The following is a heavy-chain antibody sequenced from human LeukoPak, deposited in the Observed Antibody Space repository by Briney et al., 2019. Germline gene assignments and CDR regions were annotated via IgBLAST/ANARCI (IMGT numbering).Heavy chain of an antibody. J-gene: IGHJ4*02. CDR1: GGSITNYY. Sequence: SETLCLTRSVSGGSITNYYWSWIRQSPGKGLEWIGFIYNTGRTNYNPSLQSRVTMSIDTSKNQFSLKLSSVTAADTAVYYCARQGELAIDYWGQGSMVSVFS. D-gene: IGHD1-26*01. CDR3: ARQGELAIDY. V-gene: IGHV4-59*08. CDR2: IYNTGRT.